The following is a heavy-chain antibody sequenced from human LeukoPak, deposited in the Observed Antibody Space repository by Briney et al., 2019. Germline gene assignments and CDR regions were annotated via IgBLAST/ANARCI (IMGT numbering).Heavy chain of an antibody. V-gene: IGHV3-20*04. CDR3: ATYSGSYYEGAPFGH. CDR1: GFTFDDYG. J-gene: IGHJ4*02. CDR2: INWNGGST. D-gene: IGHD1-26*01. Sequence: PGGSLRLSCAASGFTFDDYGMSWVRQAPGKGLEWVSGINWNGGSTGYADSVKGRFTISRDNTKNSLYLQMNSLGAEDTAFYYCATYSGSYYEGAPFGHWGQGTLVTVSS.